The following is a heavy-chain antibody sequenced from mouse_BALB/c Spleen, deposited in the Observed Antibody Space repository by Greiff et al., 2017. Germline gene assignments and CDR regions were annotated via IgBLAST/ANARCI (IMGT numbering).Heavy chain of an antibody. V-gene: IGHV1-7*01. J-gene: IGHJ4*01. D-gene: IGHD2-14*01. CDR2: INPSTGYT. Sequence: VQLQQSGAELAKPGASVKMSCKASGYPFTSYWMHWVKQRPGQGLEWIGYINPSTGYTEYNQKFKDKATLTADKSSSTAYMQLSSLTSEDSAVYYCARYYRYAMDYWGQGTSVTVSS. CDR3: ARYYRYAMDY. CDR1: GYPFTSYW.